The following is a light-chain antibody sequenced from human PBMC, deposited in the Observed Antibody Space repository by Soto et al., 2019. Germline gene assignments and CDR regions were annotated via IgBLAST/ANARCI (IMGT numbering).Light chain of an antibody. CDR2: DAS. Sequence: DIQMTQSPSTLSASVGDRVTITCRASQSISSWLAWYQQKPGKAPKLLIYDASSLESGVPSRFSGSGSGTEFTLTSSSLQPDDFVTYYCQQYNSYSTFGPGTKVDIK. V-gene: IGKV1-5*01. CDR3: QQYNSYST. CDR1: QSISSW. J-gene: IGKJ3*01.